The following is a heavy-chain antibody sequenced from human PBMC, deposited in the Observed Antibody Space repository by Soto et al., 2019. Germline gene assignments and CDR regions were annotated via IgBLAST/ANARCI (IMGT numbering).Heavy chain of an antibody. J-gene: IGHJ4*02. Sequence: QVQLVQSGAEVKKPGSSVKVSCKASGDTFNFYTINWVRQAPGLGLEWMGRFNPILSMSNSALRFQGRVTLTADKSTSTDYMVLSSLRSDDTAVYYCATSFGSGYRAFDYWGQGVLVTVSS. V-gene: IGHV1-69*02. CDR3: ATSFGSGYRAFDY. D-gene: IGHD3-10*01. CDR1: GDTFNFYT. CDR2: FNPILSMS.